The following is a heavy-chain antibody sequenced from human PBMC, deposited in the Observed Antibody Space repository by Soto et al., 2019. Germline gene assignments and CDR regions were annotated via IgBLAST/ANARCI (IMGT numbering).Heavy chain of an antibody. Sequence: ASVKVSCKASGYTFTSYAMHWVRQAPGQRLEWMGWINAGNGNTKYSQKFQGRVTITRDTSASTAYMELSSLRSEDTAVYYCARGGSGYDGGMGYWGQGTLVTVSS. CDR2: INAGNGNT. CDR3: ARGGSGYDGGMGY. D-gene: IGHD5-12*01. V-gene: IGHV1-3*01. J-gene: IGHJ4*02. CDR1: GYTFTSYA.